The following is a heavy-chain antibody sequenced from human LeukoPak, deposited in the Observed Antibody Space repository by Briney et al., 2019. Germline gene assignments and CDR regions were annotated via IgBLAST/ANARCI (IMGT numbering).Heavy chain of an antibody. J-gene: IGHJ4*02. CDR2: LRSKANNYAT. Sequence: GGSLRLSCAASGLTFSGSSIHWVRQASGTGLEWGGRLRSKANNYATAYAASVQRRVTISRDDSKNTAYLELNKLKTEDTAVYYCTRLGEYSSNWNGYWGQGTLVTVSS. D-gene: IGHD6-13*01. V-gene: IGHV3-73*01. CDR3: TRLGEYSSNWNGY. CDR1: GLTFSGSS.